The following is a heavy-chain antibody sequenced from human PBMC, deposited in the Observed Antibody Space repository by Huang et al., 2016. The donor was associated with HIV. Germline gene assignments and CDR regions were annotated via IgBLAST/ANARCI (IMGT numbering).Heavy chain of an antibody. CDR1: GGSISSSSYY. J-gene: IGHJ6*03. V-gene: IGHV4-39*01. CDR2: IYYIGNG. Sequence: QLQLQESGPGLVKPSETLSLTCTVSGGSISSSSYYWGWIRQSPGKGLELIGSIYYIGNGYYNPSLKSRITMSVGRSSNQFSLKMHSVTAADTAVYYCASRTTVTTTSNYHYFYMDVWGKGTTVIVSS. CDR3: ASRTTVTTTSNYHYFYMDV. D-gene: IGHD4-17*01.